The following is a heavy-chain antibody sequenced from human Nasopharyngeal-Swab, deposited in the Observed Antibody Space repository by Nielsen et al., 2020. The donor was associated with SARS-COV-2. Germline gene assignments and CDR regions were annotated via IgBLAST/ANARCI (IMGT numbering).Heavy chain of an antibody. Sequence: SAKVSCKASGGTFSSNAISRVRQDPGQGLEWMGGIIPIFGTATYEQKFQGRVTINADESTSTAYMALSSLRSEDTAVYYCARSRMVYARLGFWFDPWGQGTLVTVSS. V-gene: IGHV1-69*13. D-gene: IGHD2-8*01. CDR3: ARSRMVYARLGFWFDP. J-gene: IGHJ5*02. CDR2: IIPIFGTA. CDR1: GGTFSSNA.